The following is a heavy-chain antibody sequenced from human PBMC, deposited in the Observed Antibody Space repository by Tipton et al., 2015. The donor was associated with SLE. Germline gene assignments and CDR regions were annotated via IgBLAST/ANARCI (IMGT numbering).Heavy chain of an antibody. D-gene: IGHD6-19*01. Sequence: GSLRLSCIASGLTLSNYWMHWVRQAPGKGLVWVSRISSDGTSTSYADSVGGRFTISRDNAKNTVYVQMNSLRAEDTAVYYCARAQLLADDVFNLWGQGTMVTVSS. CDR2: ISSDGTST. CDR1: GLTLSNYW. CDR3: ARAQLLADDVFNL. V-gene: IGHV3-74*01. J-gene: IGHJ3*01.